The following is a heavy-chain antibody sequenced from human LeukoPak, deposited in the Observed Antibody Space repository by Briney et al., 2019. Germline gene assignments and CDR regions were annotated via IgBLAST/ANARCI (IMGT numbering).Heavy chain of an antibody. CDR3: ARLRTSIGAAGTFDY. D-gene: IGHD6-13*01. CDR2: IYYTGST. Sequence: SETLSLTCTVSGGSISSYYWSWIRQPPGKGLEWIGYIYYTGSTKYNASLKSRVTISVDTSKNQFSLKVSSVTAADTAVYYCARLRTSIGAAGTFDYWGQGTLVTVSS. CDR1: GGSISSYY. V-gene: IGHV4-59*08. J-gene: IGHJ4*02.